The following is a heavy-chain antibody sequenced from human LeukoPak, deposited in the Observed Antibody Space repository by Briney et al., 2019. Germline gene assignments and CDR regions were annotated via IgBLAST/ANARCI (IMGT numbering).Heavy chain of an antibody. V-gene: IGHV1-69*05. CDR3: ARDYVRVGAKGAFDI. CDR1: GYTFTSYD. CDR2: IIPIFGTA. Sequence: ASVKVSCKASGYTFTSYDINWVRQAPGQGLEWMGRIIPIFGTANYAQKFQGRVTITTDESTSTAYMELSSLRSEDTAVYYCARDYVRVGAKGAFDIWGQGTMVTVSS. J-gene: IGHJ3*02. D-gene: IGHD1-26*01.